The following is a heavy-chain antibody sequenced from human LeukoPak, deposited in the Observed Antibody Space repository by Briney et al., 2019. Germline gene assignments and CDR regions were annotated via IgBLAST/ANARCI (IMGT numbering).Heavy chain of an antibody. V-gene: IGHV4-34*01. D-gene: IGHD6-19*01. CDR3: ARAASVRGGYVAY. J-gene: IGHJ4*02. Sequence: SETLSLTCAVYGGSFSGYYWSWIRQPPGKGLEWIGEINHSGSTNYNPSLKSRVTISVDTSKNQFSLKLSSVTAADTAVYYCARAASVRGGYVAYWGQGTLVTVSS. CDR2: INHSGST. CDR1: GGSFSGYY.